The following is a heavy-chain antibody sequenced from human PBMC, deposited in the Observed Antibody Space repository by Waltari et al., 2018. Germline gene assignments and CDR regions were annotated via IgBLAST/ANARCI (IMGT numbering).Heavy chain of an antibody. CDR2: IYTSGST. CDR3: ARDQMVSSSWYYFDY. Sequence: QVQLQESGPGLVKPSETLSLTCTVSGGSISSYYWRWVRQPAGKGLEWIGRIYTSGSTNYNPSLKSRVTISVDKSKNQFSLKLSSVTAADTAVYYCARDQMVSSSWYYFDYWGQGTLVTVSS. D-gene: IGHD6-13*01. V-gene: IGHV4-4*07. J-gene: IGHJ4*02. CDR1: GGSISSYY.